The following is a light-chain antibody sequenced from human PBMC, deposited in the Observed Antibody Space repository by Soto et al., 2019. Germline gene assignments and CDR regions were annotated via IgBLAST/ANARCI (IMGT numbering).Light chain of an antibody. CDR1: QDISNY. CDR3: QQYDTLPYT. Sequence: DIQMTQSPSSLSASVGDRVTITCQASQDISNYLNWYQQKPGKAPKLLIYDASNLETGGPSRFSGSGSGTDFTFTISSLQPEDIATYYCQQYDTLPYTCGQGTKLEIK. CDR2: DAS. J-gene: IGKJ2*01. V-gene: IGKV1-33*01.